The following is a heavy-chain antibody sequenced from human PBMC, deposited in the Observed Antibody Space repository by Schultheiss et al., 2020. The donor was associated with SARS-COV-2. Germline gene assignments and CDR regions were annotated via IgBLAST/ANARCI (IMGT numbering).Heavy chain of an antibody. Sequence: GESLKISCAASGFTFSSYAMSWVRQAPGKGLEWVSAISGSGGSTYYADSVKGRFTISRHNSKNTLYLQMNSLRAEDTAVYYCARDRQGNWGQGTLVTVSS. CDR2: ISGSGGST. V-gene: IGHV3-23*01. CDR1: GFTFSSYA. CDR3: ARDRQGN. J-gene: IGHJ4*02.